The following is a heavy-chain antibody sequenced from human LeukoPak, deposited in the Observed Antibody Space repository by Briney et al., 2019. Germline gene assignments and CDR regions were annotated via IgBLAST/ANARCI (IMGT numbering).Heavy chain of an antibody. Sequence: ASVKVSCKASGYAFSSYDINWVRQATGQGLEWMGWMNPNSGNTGYAQKFQGRVNMTRNTSISTAYMELSSLRSEDTAVYYCARKFLGSRGYYFDYWGQGTLVTVSS. V-gene: IGHV1-8*01. CDR2: MNPNSGNT. D-gene: IGHD3-10*01. CDR3: ARKFLGSRGYYFDY. J-gene: IGHJ4*02. CDR1: GYAFSSYD.